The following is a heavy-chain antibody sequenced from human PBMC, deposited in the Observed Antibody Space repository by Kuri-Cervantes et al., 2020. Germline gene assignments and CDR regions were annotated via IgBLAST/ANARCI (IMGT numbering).Heavy chain of an antibody. CDR3: ARDLYGSGTETH. J-gene: IGHJ4*02. CDR1: GFTFSSYG. Sequence: GESLKISCAASGFTFSSYGIHWVRQAPGKGLEWVTVIWYDGSNKYYADSVKGRFTISRDNSKNTLYLQMNSQRAEDTAVYYCARDLYGSGTETHWGQGTLVTVSS. CDR2: IWYDGSNK. D-gene: IGHD3-10*01. V-gene: IGHV3-33*01.